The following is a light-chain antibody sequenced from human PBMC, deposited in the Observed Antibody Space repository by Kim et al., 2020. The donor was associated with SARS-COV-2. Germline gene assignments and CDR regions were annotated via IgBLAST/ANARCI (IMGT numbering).Light chain of an antibody. CDR1: NIGSKS. CDR3: QVWDSSSDRVV. V-gene: IGLV3-21*04. J-gene: IGLJ2*01. CDR2: YDS. Sequence: SYELTQPPSVSVAPGKTARITCGGNNIGSKSVHWYQQKPGQAPVLVIYYDSDRPSGIPERFSGSNSGNTATLTISRVEAGDEADYNCQVWDSSSDRVVFG.